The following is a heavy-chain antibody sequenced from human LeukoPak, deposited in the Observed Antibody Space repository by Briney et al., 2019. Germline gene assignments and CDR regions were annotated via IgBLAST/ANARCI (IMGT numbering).Heavy chain of an antibody. J-gene: IGHJ4*02. CDR2: VYYSGST. CDR1: GGSISSYY. CDR3: ARDIASASGKSYFDY. V-gene: IGHV4-59*01. Sequence: SETLPLTCTVSGGSISSYYWSWIRQPPGKGLEWLGYVYYSGSTNYNPSLKSRVTISVDTSKNQFSLKLKSVTAADTAVYYCARDIASASGKSYFDYWGQGTQVTVSS. D-gene: IGHD3-10*01.